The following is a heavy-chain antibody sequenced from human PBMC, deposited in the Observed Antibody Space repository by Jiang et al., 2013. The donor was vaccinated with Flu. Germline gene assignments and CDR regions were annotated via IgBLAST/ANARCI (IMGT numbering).Heavy chain of an antibody. V-gene: IGHV7-4-1*01. J-gene: IGHJ5*02. CDR3: AREGVGYYDSSGYYHRHSYWFDP. D-gene: IGHD3-22*01. Sequence: SGYTFTSYAMNGCDRPWTGLEWMGWINTNTGNPTYAQGFTGRFVFSLDTSVSTAYLQICSLKAEDTAVYYCAREGVGYYDSSGYYHRHSYWFDPWGQGTLVTVSS. CDR1: GYTFTSYA. CDR2: INTNTGNP.